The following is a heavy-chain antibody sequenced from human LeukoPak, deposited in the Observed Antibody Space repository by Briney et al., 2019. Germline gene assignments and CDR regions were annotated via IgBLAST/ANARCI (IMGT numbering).Heavy chain of an antibody. V-gene: IGHV3-9*01. J-gene: IGHJ4*02. CDR1: GFTFDDYA. Sequence: PGGSLRLSCAASGFTFDDYAMHWVRQAPGKGLEWVSGISWNSGSIGYADSVKGRFTISRDNAKNSLYLQMHSLRAEGTALYYCAKGLFIVVVTAFDYWGQGTLVTVSS. D-gene: IGHD2-21*02. CDR3: AKGLFIVVVTAFDY. CDR2: ISWNSGSI.